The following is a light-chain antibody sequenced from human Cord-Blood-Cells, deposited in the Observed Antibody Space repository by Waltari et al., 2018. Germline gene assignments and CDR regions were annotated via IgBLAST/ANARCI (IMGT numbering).Light chain of an antibody. Sequence: QSALTQPASVSGSPGQSITISSTGTSSDVRSYNLVSLYPQHPGKAPKLMIYEGSKRPSGVSNRFSGSKSGNTASLTISGLQAEDEADYYCCSYAGSSTFVFGTGTKVTVL. V-gene: IGLV2-23*03. CDR2: EGS. J-gene: IGLJ1*01. CDR3: CSYAGSSTFV. CDR1: SSDVRSYNL.